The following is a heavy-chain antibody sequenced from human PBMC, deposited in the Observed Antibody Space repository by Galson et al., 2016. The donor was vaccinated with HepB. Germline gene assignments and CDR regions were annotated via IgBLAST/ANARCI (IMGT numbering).Heavy chain of an antibody. Sequence: ETLSLTCAVYGGSFSGYHWSWIRQPPGKGLEWIGEIGYGGSTNYNPSLKSRVTMSVDTSKNQFSLKLNSVTAADTAVYYCARDEVEWPHMGSFDYWGQGTLVTVSS. CDR1: GGSFSGYH. V-gene: IGHV4-34*01. CDR3: ARDEVEWPHMGSFDY. J-gene: IGHJ4*02. D-gene: IGHD3-3*01. CDR2: IGYGGST.